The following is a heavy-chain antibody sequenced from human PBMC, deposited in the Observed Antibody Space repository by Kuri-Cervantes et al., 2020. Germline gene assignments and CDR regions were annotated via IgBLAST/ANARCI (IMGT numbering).Heavy chain of an antibody. CDR3: ARKSFDYGDYEGEGSYHYGMDV. CDR1: GFTFSSYS. V-gene: IGHV3-48*02. CDR2: ISRSSSTI. J-gene: IGHJ6*02. Sequence: GGSLRLSCAASGFTFSSYSMNWVRQAPGKGLEWVSYISRSSSTIYYADSVKGRFTISRDNAKNSLYLQMNSLRDEDTAVYYWARKSFDYGDYEGEGSYHYGMDVWGQGTTVTVSS. D-gene: IGHD4-17*01.